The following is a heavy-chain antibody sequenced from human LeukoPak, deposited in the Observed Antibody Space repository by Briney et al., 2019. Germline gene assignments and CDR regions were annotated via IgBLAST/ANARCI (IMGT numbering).Heavy chain of an antibody. CDR3: ARARGYGNWFDP. V-gene: IGHV1-2*02. Sequence: APVKVSCKASGYTFTGYYMHWVRQAPGQGLEWMGWINPNSGGTNYAQKFQGRVTMTRDTSISTAYMELSRLRSDDTAVYYCARARGYGNWFDPWGQGTLVTVSS. CDR1: GYTFTGYY. D-gene: IGHD3-22*01. J-gene: IGHJ5*02. CDR2: INPNSGGT.